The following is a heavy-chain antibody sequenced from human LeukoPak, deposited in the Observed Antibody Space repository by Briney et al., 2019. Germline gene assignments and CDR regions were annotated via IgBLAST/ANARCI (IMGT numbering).Heavy chain of an antibody. CDR3: ARGDISIPNWFDP. CDR1: GYTFTGYY. CDR2: INPNSGGT. J-gene: IGHJ5*02. D-gene: IGHD3-9*01. V-gene: IGHV1-2*02. Sequence: ASVKVSCKASGYTFTGYYMHWVRQAPGQGLEWMGWINPNSGGTNYAQKFQGRVTMTRDTSISTAYMELSRLRSDDTAVHYCARGDISIPNWFDPWGQGTLVTVSS.